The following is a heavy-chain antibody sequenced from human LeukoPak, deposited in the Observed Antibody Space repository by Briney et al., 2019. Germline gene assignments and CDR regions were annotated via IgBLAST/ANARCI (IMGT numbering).Heavy chain of an antibody. V-gene: IGHV4-61*08. CDR1: GGSISSGDYY. J-gene: IGHJ5*02. CDR3: ARDRVLWFGEPFDP. D-gene: IGHD3-10*01. Sequence: SQTLSLTCTVSGGSISSGDYYWSWIRQPPGKGLEWIGYIYYSGSTNYNPSLKSRVTISVDTSKSQFSLKLSSVTAADTAVYYCARDRVLWFGEPFDPWGQGTLVTVSS. CDR2: IYYSGST.